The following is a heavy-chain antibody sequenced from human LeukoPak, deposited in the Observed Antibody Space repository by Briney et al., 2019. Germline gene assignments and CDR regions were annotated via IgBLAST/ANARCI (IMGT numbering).Heavy chain of an antibody. CDR3: AKDWGSSGSYYYYYGMDV. V-gene: IGHV3-30*18. D-gene: IGHD6-19*01. J-gene: IGHJ6*02. CDR1: GFTFSSYG. Sequence: GGSLRLSCAASGFTFSSYGMHWVRPAPGKGLGWVAVISYDGSNKYYADSVKGRFTISRDNSKNTLYLQMNSLRAEDTAVYYCAKDWGSSGSYYYYYGMDVWGQGTTVTVSS. CDR2: ISYDGSNK.